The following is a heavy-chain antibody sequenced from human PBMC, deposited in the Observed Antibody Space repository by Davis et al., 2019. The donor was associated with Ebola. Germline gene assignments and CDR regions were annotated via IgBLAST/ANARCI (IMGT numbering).Heavy chain of an antibody. D-gene: IGHD2-2*01. CDR1: GFTFTSYG. V-gene: IGHV3-30*18. CDR3: AKDTSNIWFDV. J-gene: IGHJ3*01. Sequence: GESLKISCAASGFTFTSYGMPWVRQAPGKGLDWVAVLSYDGNIQYYADSVRGRFTISRDNSKNTLFLQMNSLRAEDTAVYYCAKDTSNIWFDVWGQGTMVTVSS. CDR2: LSYDGNIQ.